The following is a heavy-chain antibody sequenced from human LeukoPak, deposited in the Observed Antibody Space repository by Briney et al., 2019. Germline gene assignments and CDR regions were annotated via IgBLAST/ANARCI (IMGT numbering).Heavy chain of an antibody. Sequence: PSETLSLTCTVSGGSISSGGYYWIWIRQHPGKGLEWIGYIYYSGSTYYNPSLKSRITISVDTSKNQFSLKLSSVTAADTAVYYCARSYYYDSSGYYSHWGQGTLVTVSS. CDR1: GGSISSGGYY. CDR3: ARSYYYDSSGYYSH. CDR2: IYYSGST. J-gene: IGHJ4*02. D-gene: IGHD3-22*01. V-gene: IGHV4-31*03.